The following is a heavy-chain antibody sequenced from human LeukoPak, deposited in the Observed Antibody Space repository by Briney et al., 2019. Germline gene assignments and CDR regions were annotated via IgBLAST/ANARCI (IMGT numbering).Heavy chain of an antibody. CDR2: VNPNSGVT. J-gene: IGHJ4*02. D-gene: IGHD1/OR15-1a*01. V-gene: IGHV1-2*02. CDR3: GRDLEQHIPLED. CDR1: GYIFIGDY. Sequence: GASVKVSCKASGYIFIGDYMEWVRQARGQGLEWMGWVNPNSGVTKYAEKFQGRVTMTRDTSISTVYMDLMRLRSDDTAVYYCGRDLEQHIPLEDWGQGTLVTVSS.